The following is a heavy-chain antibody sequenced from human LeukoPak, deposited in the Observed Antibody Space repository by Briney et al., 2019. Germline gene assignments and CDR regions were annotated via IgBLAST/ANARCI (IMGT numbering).Heavy chain of an antibody. D-gene: IGHD6-19*01. CDR1: GFTFSSYD. J-gene: IGHJ6*01. Sequence: GGSLRHSCAASGFTFSSYDIHWVRQATGKGLEWVSTTGSVGDTYYPGSVRGRFTISRENAKNSFYLQMNSLRAEDTAVYYCARDLAPEYSSGWYSDVWGQGTTVTVSS. CDR2: TGSVGDT. CDR3: ARDLAPEYSSGWYSDV. V-gene: IGHV3-13*01.